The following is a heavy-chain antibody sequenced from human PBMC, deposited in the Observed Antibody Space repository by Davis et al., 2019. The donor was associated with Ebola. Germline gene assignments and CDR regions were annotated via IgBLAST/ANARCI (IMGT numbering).Heavy chain of an antibody. V-gene: IGHV4-39*01. J-gene: IGHJ5*02. CDR2: IYYSGST. CDR3: ARHKGLDP. CDR1: GGSISSSSYY. Sequence: GSLRLSCTVSGGSISSSSYYWGWIRQPPGKGLEWIGSIYYSGSTYYNPSLKSRVTISVDTSKNQFSLKLSSVTAADTAVYYCARHKGLDPWGQGTLVTVSS.